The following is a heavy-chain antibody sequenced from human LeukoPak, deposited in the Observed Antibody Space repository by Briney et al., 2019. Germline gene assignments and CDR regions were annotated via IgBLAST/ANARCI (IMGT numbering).Heavy chain of an antibody. Sequence: GGSLRLSCAASGFTFSSYTMSWVRQAPGKGLEWVSAISGNSGNTYYAASVKGRFTISRDNSKNTLYLQMNSLRAEDTAVYYCAKAARPTTSYFDYWGQGTLVTVSS. CDR1: GFTFSSYT. J-gene: IGHJ4*02. CDR3: AKAARPTTSYFDY. CDR2: ISGNSGNT. V-gene: IGHV3-23*01. D-gene: IGHD2/OR15-2a*01.